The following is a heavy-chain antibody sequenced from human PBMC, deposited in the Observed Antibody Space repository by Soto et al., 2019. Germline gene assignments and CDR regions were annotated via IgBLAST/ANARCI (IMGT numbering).Heavy chain of an antibody. V-gene: IGHV4-59*13. D-gene: IGHD1-1*01. Sequence: PSETLSFTCTVSVGSISSYYWSLIRQPPGKGLECIGYIYYSGSTNYNHSLKSRVTISVDTSKNQFSLKLSYVNAADTDVYYCARGSVLERYPWFDPWGQLTLVTVS. CDR3: ARGSVLERYPWFDP. CDR1: VGSISSYY. CDR2: IYYSGST. J-gene: IGHJ5*02.